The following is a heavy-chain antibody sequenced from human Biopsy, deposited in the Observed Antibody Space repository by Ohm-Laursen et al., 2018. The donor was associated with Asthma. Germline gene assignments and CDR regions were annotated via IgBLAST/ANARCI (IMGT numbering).Heavy chain of an antibody. CDR1: GGTFNTYV. CDR3: ARKAGSCIWWTCFSLDF. CDR2: INSVFGTT. Sequence: SVKVSCKSLGGTFNTYVIGWVRQAPGQGLEWMGGINSVFGTTTYPQKFQDRVTITADDSTSTVYMELSSLRSGDTAVYYCARKAGSCIWWTCFSLDFWGQGTLVTVSS. V-gene: IGHV1-69*13. D-gene: IGHD2-15*01. J-gene: IGHJ4*02.